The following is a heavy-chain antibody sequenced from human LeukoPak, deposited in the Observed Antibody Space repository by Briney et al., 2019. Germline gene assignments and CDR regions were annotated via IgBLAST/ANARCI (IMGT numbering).Heavy chain of an antibody. V-gene: IGHV3-23*01. Sequence: GGSLRLSCAASGFTFSSYAMSWVGQAPGKGLEWVSGISGSGGSTYYADSVKGRFIISRDNSKNTLYLQMNSLRAEDTAVYYCAKGSYSSGWHSWGQGTLVTVSS. D-gene: IGHD6-19*01. CDR3: AKGSYSSGWHS. CDR2: ISGSGGST. CDR1: GFTFSSYA. J-gene: IGHJ4*02.